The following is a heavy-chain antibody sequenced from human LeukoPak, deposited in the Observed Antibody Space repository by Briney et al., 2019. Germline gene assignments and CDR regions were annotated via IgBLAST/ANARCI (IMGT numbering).Heavy chain of an antibody. V-gene: IGHV3-30*02. Sequence: GGSLRLSCAASGFTFSSYGMHWVRQAPGKGLEWVAFIRYDGSNKYYADSVKGRCTISRDNSKNTLYLQMNSLRAEDTAVYYCAKGSQGSYSSSWYIGYFQHWGQGTLVTVSS. CDR1: GFTFSSYG. D-gene: IGHD6-13*01. CDR2: IRYDGSNK. J-gene: IGHJ1*01. CDR3: AKGSQGSYSSSWYIGYFQH.